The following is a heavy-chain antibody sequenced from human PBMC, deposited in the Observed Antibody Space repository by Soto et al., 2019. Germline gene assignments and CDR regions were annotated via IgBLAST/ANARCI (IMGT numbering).Heavy chain of an antibody. CDR1: GGTFSSYT. J-gene: IGHJ3*02. V-gene: IGHV1-69*02. Sequence: QVQLVQSGAEVKKPGSSVKVSCKASGGTFSSYTISWVRQAPGQGLEWMGRIIPILGIANYAQKFQGRVTITADKSTSTAYMELSSLRSEDTAVYYCERHGASAPSGIWGQGTMVTVSS. CDR3: ERHGASAPSGI. CDR2: IIPILGIA. D-gene: IGHD1-26*01.